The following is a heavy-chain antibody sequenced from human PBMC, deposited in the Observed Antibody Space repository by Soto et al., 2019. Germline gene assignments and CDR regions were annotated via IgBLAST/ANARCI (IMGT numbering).Heavy chain of an antibody. J-gene: IGHJ4*02. CDR3: ARIIAASGTGFDY. CDR1: GYTFISYW. D-gene: IGHD3-16*02. CDR2: IYHGDSDT. Sequence: EVQLVQSGAEMKKPGESLKISCKGSGYTFISYWIAWVRQKPGKGLEWMGMIYHGDSDTRYSPSFQGHVTISADKSSNTAYLQWSNLEASDTAVYYCARIIAASGTGFDYWGQGTLVAVSS. V-gene: IGHV5-51*01.